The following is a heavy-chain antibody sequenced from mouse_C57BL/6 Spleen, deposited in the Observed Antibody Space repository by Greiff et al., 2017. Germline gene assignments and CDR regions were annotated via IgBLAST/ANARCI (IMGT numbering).Heavy chain of an antibody. CDR1: GYTFTDYE. V-gene: IGHV1-15*01. J-gene: IGHJ4*01. CDR3: TRGGYFAMDY. Sequence: VQGVESGAELVRPGASVTLSCKASGYTFTDYEMHWVKQTPVHGLEWIGAIDPETGGTAYNQKFKGKAILTADKSSSTAYMELRSLTSEDSAVYYCTRGGYFAMDYWGQGTSVTVSS. CDR2: IDPETGGT.